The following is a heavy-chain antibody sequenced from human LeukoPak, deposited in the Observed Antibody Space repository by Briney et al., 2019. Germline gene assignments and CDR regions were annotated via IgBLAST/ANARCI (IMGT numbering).Heavy chain of an antibody. CDR1: GYTFTGYY. V-gene: IGHV1-8*02. D-gene: IGHD6-19*01. CDR2: INPNSGNT. CDR3: ARGIAVAEI. Sequence: ASVKVSCKASGYTFTGYYMHWVRQAPGQGLEWMGWINPNSGNTGYAQKFQGRVTMTRNTSISTAYMELSSLRSEDTAVYYCARGIAVAEIWGQGTLSPSPQ. J-gene: IGHJ4*02.